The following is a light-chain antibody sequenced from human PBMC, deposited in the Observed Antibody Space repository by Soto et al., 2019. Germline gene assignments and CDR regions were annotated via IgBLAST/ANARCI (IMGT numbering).Light chain of an antibody. CDR3: SSYAGSNNFYL. CDR2: DVT. V-gene: IGLV2-8*01. CDR1: SSDVGGYNF. Sequence: SALTQPASLTESPGQSVTISCTGSSSDVGGYNFVSWYQQHAGKAPRLMIYDVTKRPSGVPDRFSGSKSGNTASLTVSGLQAEDEADYYCSSYAGSNNFYLFGTGTKATVL. J-gene: IGLJ1*01.